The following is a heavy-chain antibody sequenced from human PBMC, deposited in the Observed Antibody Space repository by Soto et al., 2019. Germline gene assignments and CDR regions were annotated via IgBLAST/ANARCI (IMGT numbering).Heavy chain of an antibody. V-gene: IGHV6-1*01. CDR3: ARGNALDV. Sequence: SQTLSLTCAISGDSVSSDVTSWNWIRQSPSRGLEWLGRTYYRSKWFHDYAASVKSRITINPDTSKNQFSLELNSMTPEDTAVYYCARGNALDVWGQGTVVTVSS. CDR1: GDSVSSDVTS. D-gene: IGHD3-10*01. CDR2: TYYRSKWFH. J-gene: IGHJ3*01.